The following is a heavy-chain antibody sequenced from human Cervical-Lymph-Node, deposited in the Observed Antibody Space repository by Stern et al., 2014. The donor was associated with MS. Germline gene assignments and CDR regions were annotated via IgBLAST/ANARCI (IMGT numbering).Heavy chain of an antibody. CDR2: INPMTGST. Sequence: VQLVQSGAEVKKPGASVKASCKASGYTFTYYHVHWVRQAPGQGLEWMGIINPMTGSTDYAQKFQGRVTVTRDTSTSTVYMELSSLRSEDTAVYYCARGGNSGWYGEFDYWGQGTLVTVSS. CDR3: ARGGNSGWYGEFDY. D-gene: IGHD6-19*01. CDR1: GYTFTYYH. J-gene: IGHJ4*02. V-gene: IGHV1-46*01.